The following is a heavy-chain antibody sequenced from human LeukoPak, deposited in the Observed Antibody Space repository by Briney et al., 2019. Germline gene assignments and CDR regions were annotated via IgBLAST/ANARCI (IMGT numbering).Heavy chain of an antibody. CDR3: ARAPQKGGYGNYYFDY. J-gene: IGHJ4*02. CDR2: IYTSGNT. CDR1: GDSLRSKS. Sequence: SETLSLTCTVSGDSLRSKSWSWIRQPAGMGLQWIGRIYTSGNTDYNPSLKSRVTMSVDTSKRRFSLRLSSVTAADTAVYYCARAPQKGGYGNYYFDYWGQGTLVTVSS. V-gene: IGHV4-4*07. D-gene: IGHD3-22*01.